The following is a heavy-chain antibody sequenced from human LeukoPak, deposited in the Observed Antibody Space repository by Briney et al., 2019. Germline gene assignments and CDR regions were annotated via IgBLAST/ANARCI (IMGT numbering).Heavy chain of an antibody. D-gene: IGHD1-26*01. V-gene: IGHV5-51*01. CDR1: GYSFTNYW. CDR3: ARSGSLGTFDT. J-gene: IGHJ3*02. CDR2: IYPGDSDT. Sequence: GESLKISCKGSGYSFTNYWIGWVRQMPGKSLEWMGIIYPGDSDTRYSPSFQGQVTISADKAISTAYLQWSGLKASDTAIYYCARSGSLGTFDTWGQGTMVTVSS.